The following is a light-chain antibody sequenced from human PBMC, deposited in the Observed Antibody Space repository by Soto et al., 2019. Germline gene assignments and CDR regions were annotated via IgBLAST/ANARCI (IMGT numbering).Light chain of an antibody. J-gene: IGLJ2*01. Sequence: QSVLTQPPSASGCPGQSVTISCTGTSSDVGVYNFVSWYQQHPGKAPRLMIYEVSKRPSGVPDSFSGSKSGNTASLTVSGLQAEDEADYYCSSYAGSNNLVFGGGTKVTVL. V-gene: IGLV2-8*01. CDR3: SSYAGSNNLV. CDR2: EVS. CDR1: SSDVGVYNF.